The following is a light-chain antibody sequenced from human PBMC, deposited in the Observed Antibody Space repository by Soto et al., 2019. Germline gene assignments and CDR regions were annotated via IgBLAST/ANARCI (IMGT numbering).Light chain of an antibody. CDR1: QSLDRW. Sequence: DIHMTQSPSTLSASVGYIFTITCRASQSLDRWLAWYQKKPGKAPKVLIYDASNLESGVPSRLSGSGYGTELTMTISSLQTDDSATYYCQQYNSWQLSFGGGTKVDIK. V-gene: IGKV1-5*01. CDR2: DAS. J-gene: IGKJ4*01. CDR3: QQYNSWQLS.